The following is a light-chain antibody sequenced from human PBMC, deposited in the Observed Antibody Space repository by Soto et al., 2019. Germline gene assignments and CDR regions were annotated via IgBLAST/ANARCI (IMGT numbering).Light chain of an antibody. J-gene: IGKJ4*01. CDR1: QSVRSNF. V-gene: IGKV3-20*01. CDR3: QQYGRSPLT. CDR2: GAS. Sequence: EILLTPSPGTLSLSPGERATLSCRASQSVRSNFLAWYQQKPGQAPRLLIYGASSRATGIPDKFSGSGSGTDFTLTISRLEPEDFAVYYCQQYGRSPLTFGGGTKVEIK.